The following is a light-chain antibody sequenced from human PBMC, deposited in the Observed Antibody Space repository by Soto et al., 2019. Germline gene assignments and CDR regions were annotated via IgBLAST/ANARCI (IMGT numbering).Light chain of an antibody. CDR2: QVN. CDR1: SNDIGVYDF. V-gene: IGLV2-8*01. Sequence: QSALTQPPSASGSPGQSVTISCTGTSNDIGVYDFVSWYQQHPGKAPKVIIYQVNKRPSGVPDRFSGSKSANMASLTVSGLRPEDEADYFCSSFAGSYSPYVFGTGTKLTVL. CDR3: SSFAGSYSPYV. J-gene: IGLJ1*01.